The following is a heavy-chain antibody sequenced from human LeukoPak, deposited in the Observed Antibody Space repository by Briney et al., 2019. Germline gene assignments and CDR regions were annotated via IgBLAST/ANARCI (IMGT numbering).Heavy chain of an antibody. CDR1: GGSISSSSYY. V-gene: IGHV4-39*07. D-gene: IGHD6-13*01. Sequence: SETLSLTCTVSGGSISSSSYYWGWIRQPPGKGLEWIGEINHSGSTNYNPSLKSRVTISVDTSKSQFSLKLSSVTAADTAVYYCARSEEKQQLVLWTHPNWFDPWGQGTLVTVSS. CDR3: ARSEEKQQLVLWTHPNWFDP. CDR2: INHSGST. J-gene: IGHJ5*02.